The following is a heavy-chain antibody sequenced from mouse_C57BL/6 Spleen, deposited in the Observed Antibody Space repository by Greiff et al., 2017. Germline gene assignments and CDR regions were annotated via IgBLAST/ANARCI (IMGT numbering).Heavy chain of an antibody. V-gene: IGHV1-78*01. J-gene: IGHJ4*01. Sequence: VQLQQSDAELVKPGASVKISCKVSGYTFTDHTIHWMKQRPEQGLEWIGYIYPRDGSTKYNEKFKGKATLTADKSSSTAYMQLNSLTSEDSAVYFCARVYYYGRGGEAMDYWGQGTSVTVSS. CDR2: IYPRDGST. D-gene: IGHD1-1*01. CDR3: ARVYYYGRGGEAMDY. CDR1: GYTFTDHT.